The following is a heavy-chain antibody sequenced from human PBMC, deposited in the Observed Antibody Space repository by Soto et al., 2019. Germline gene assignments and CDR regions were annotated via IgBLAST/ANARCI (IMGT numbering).Heavy chain of an antibody. J-gene: IGHJ5*02. Sequence: PGESLKISCKGSGYSFTSYWIGWVRQMPGKGLEWMGIIYPGDSDPRYSPSFQGQVTISADKSISTAYLQWSSLKASDTAMYYCASTSIAAAGKDYTWFDPWGQGTLVTVSS. CDR1: GYSFTSYW. D-gene: IGHD6-13*01. V-gene: IGHV5-51*01. CDR2: IYPGDSDP. CDR3: ASTSIAAAGKDYTWFDP.